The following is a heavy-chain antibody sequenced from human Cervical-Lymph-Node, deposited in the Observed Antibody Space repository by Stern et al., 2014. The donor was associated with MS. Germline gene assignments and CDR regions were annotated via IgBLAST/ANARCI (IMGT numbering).Heavy chain of an antibody. D-gene: IGHD2-21*02. CDR1: GFTFTSSA. CDR2: IVVGSGNT. Sequence: QLGQSGPEVKKPGTSVKVSCKASGFTFTSSAVQWVRQARGQRLEWIGWIVVGSGNTNYAQKFQERVTITRDMSTSTAYMELSSLRSEDTAVYYCAAGRCGGDCSPWGQGTLVTVSS. CDR3: AAGRCGGDCSP. J-gene: IGHJ5*02. V-gene: IGHV1-58*01.